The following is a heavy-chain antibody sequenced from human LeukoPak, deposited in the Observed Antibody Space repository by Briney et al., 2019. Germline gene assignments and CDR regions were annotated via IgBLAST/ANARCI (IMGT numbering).Heavy chain of an antibody. V-gene: IGHV1-8*03. Sequence: ASVKVSYKASGYTFTSYDINWVRQATGQGLEWMGWMNPISGNTGYAQKFQGRVTITRNTSISTAYMELSSLRSEDTAVYYCARMTTVVTPVAAFDIWGQGTMVTVSS. CDR3: ARMTTVVTPVAAFDI. CDR1: GYTFTSYD. J-gene: IGHJ3*02. CDR2: MNPISGNT. D-gene: IGHD4-23*01.